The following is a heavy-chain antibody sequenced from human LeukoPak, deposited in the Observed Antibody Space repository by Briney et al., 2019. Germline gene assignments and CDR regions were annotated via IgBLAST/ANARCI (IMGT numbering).Heavy chain of an antibody. CDR2: ISSSSSYI. J-gene: IGHJ4*02. Sequence: GGSLRLSCAASGFTFSSYSMNWVRQAPGKGLEWVSSISSSSSYIYYADSVKGRFTISRDNAKNSLYLQMNSLRAEDTALYYCAKGSYDSSGYYYWGQGTLVTVSS. D-gene: IGHD3-22*01. V-gene: IGHV3-21*04. CDR1: GFTFSSYS. CDR3: AKGSYDSSGYYY.